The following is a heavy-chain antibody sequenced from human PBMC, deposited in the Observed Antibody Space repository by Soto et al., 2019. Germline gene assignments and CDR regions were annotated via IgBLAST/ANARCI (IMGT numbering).Heavy chain of an antibody. CDR1: GGSISSGDYY. Sequence: SETLSLTCTVSGGSISSGDYYWSWIRQPPGKGLEWIGYIYYSGSTYYNPSLKSRVTISVDTSKNQFSLKLSSVTAADTAVYYCARGSSGWYGFDYWGQGTLVTVSS. CDR3: ARGSSGWYGFDY. CDR2: IYYSGST. D-gene: IGHD6-19*01. J-gene: IGHJ4*02. V-gene: IGHV4-30-4*01.